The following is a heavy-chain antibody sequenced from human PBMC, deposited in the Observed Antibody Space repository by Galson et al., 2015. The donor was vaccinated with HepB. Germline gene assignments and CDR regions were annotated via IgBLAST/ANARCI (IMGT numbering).Heavy chain of an antibody. Sequence: SLRLSCAASGFTFSTYWMHWVRQVPGKGLVWVSQISADGSSTSYADSVKGRFTISRDNAKNTLYLQMNSLRAEDTAVYYCARGYSSTCVYWGQGTLVTVSS. V-gene: IGHV3-74*01. CDR3: ARGYSSTCVY. CDR2: ISADGSST. CDR1: GFTFSTYW. J-gene: IGHJ4*02. D-gene: IGHD4-11*01.